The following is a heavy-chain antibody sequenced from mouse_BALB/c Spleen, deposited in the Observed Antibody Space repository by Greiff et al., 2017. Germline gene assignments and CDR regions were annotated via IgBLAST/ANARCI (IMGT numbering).Heavy chain of an antibody. CDR2: IYPGGGYT. Sequence: QVQLQQSGAELVRPGTSVKISCKASGYTFTNYWLGWVKQRPGHGLEWIGDIYPGGGYTNYNEKFKGKATLTADTSSSTAYMQLSSLTSEDSAVYFCANRGNSGTRAMDYWGQGTSVTVSS. J-gene: IGHJ4*01. V-gene: IGHV1-63*02. D-gene: IGHD3-1*01. CDR3: ANRGNSGTRAMDY. CDR1: GYTFTNYW.